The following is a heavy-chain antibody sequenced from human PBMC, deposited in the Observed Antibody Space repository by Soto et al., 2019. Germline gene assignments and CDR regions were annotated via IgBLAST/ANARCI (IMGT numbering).Heavy chain of an antibody. CDR2: FDPEDGET. J-gene: IGHJ6*03. CDR3: GAATPRRTHYTIIGGVNYYYYMDV. Sequence: QVQLVQSGAEVKKPGASVKVSCKVSGYTLTELSMHWVRQAPGKGLEWMGGFDPEDGETIYAQKFQGRVTMTEDTSTNTHSMELLSLISEDTAVYYCGAATPRRTHYTIIGGVNYYYYMDVWGKGTTVTVSS. D-gene: IGHD3-3*01. V-gene: IGHV1-24*01. CDR1: GYTLTELS.